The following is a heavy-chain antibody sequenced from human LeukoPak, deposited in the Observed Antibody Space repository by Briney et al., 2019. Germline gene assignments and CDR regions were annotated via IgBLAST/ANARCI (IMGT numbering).Heavy chain of an antibody. CDR3: ARGYYNSSGYYSPVC. Sequence: PGGSLRLSCAASGYTFSSYEMNWVRQAPGKGLEWVSYISSSGATIYYADSVKGRFNISRDNAKNSLYLQMNSLRAEDTAIYYCARGYYNSSGYYSPVCWGQGTLVTVSS. CDR2: ISSSGATI. J-gene: IGHJ4*02. D-gene: IGHD3-22*01. CDR1: GYTFSSYE. V-gene: IGHV3-48*03.